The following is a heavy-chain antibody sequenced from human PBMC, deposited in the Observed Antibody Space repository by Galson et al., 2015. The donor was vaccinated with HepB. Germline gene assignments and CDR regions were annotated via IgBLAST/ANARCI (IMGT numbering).Heavy chain of an antibody. Sequence: SLRLSCAVSGFTFKTYGMHWVRQAPGKGLEWVAVIWYDGSNKYYADSVRGRFTISRDNSKNTLYLQMSRLRAEDTAVYYCARDQSRGYWLPHDYWGQGTLVTVSS. CDR1: GFTFKTYG. J-gene: IGHJ4*02. V-gene: IGHV3-33*08. D-gene: IGHD2-21*02. CDR3: ARDQSRGYWLPHDY. CDR2: IWYDGSNK.